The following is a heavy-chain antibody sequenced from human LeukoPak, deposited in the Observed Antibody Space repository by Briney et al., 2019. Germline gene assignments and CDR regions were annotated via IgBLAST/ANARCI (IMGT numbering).Heavy chain of an antibody. CDR3: ARGGNYGDYDGYFDY. V-gene: IGHV4-59*08. CDR2: IYYSGST. CDR1: GGSISSYY. D-gene: IGHD4-17*01. Sequence: TASETLSLTCTVSGGSISSYYWSWIRQPPGKGLEWIGYIYYSGSTNYNPPLRSRVTISVDTSKNQFSLKLSSVTAADTAVYYCARGGNYGDYDGYFDYWGQGTLVTVSS. J-gene: IGHJ4*02.